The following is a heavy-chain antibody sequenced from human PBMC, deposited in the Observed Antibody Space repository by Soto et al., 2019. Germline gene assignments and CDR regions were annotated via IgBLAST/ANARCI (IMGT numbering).Heavy chain of an antibody. D-gene: IGHD5-18*01. J-gene: IGHJ4*02. Sequence: GGSLRLSCVASGFTFNTYGMNWVRQAPGKGLEWVSYLSSTSRPIHYADSVKGRFTISRDNAKNSVYLQMNSLRAEDTAVYYCARDLGIPFGPYFDYWGQGTLVTVSS. CDR3: ARDLGIPFGPYFDY. CDR2: LSSTSRPI. CDR1: GFTFNTYG. V-gene: IGHV3-48*01.